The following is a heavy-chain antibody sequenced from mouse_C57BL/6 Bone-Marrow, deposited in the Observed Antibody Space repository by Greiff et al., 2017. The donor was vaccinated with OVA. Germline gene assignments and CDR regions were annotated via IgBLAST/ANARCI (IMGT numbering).Heavy chain of an antibody. CDR2: FYPGSGSI. V-gene: IGHV1-62-2*01. CDR3: ARHEPIYDGYHAYTMDY. Sequence: VQLQQSGAELVKPGASVKLSCKASGYTFTEYTIHWVKQRSGQGLEWIGWFYPGSGSIKYNEKFKDKATLTADKSSSTVYMELSRLTSEDSAVYFCARHEPIYDGYHAYTMDYWGQGTSVTVSS. J-gene: IGHJ4*01. D-gene: IGHD2-3*01. CDR1: GYTFTEYT.